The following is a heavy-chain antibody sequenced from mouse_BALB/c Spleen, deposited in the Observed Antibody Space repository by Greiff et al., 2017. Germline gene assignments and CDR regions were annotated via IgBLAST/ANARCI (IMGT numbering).Heavy chain of an antibody. D-gene: IGHD1-1*01. CDR1: GFSLTGYG. V-gene: IGHV2-6-7*01. CDR3: ARDIGSSSYYYAMDY. Sequence: VKLQESGPGLVAPSQSLSITCTVSGFSLTGYGVNWVRQPPGKGLEWLGMIWGDGSTDYNSALKSRLSISKDNSKSQVFLKMNSLQTDDTARYYCARDIGSSSYYYAMDYWGQGTSVTVSS. CDR2: IWGDGST. J-gene: IGHJ4*01.